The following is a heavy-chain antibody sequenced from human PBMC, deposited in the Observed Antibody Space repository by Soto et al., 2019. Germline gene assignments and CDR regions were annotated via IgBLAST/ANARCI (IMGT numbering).Heavy chain of an antibody. CDR1: GYTFTGYY. D-gene: IGHD3-3*01. J-gene: IGHJ4*02. CDR3: ARGPVLRFLEWLN. Sequence: ASVKVSCKASGYTFTGYYMHWVRQAPGQGLEWMGWINPNSGGTNYAQKFQGWVTMTTETSISTAYMELSRMSSDDTAVYYCARGPVLRFLEWLNWGQGTLVTFSS. V-gene: IGHV1-2*04. CDR2: INPNSGGT.